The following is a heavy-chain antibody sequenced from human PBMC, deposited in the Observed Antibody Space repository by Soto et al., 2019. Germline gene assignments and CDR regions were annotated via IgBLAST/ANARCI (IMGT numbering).Heavy chain of an antibody. Sequence: EVQLVESGGGVVQPGGSLRLSCAASGFAFSAYYMTWVRQAPGKGLEWVANIKKDGSEKYYAGSVNGRFIISRDDAKNLLFLHMNSLRIEDTAVYYRAREKRANGYFDYWGQGTPVTVSA. D-gene: IGHD6-25*01. CDR3: AREKRANGYFDY. CDR1: GFAFSAYY. J-gene: IGHJ4*02. CDR2: IKKDGSEK. V-gene: IGHV3-7*01.